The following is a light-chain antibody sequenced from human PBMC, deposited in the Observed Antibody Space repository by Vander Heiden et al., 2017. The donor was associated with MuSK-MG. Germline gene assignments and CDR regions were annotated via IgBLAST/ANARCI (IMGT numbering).Light chain of an antibody. CDR1: QSVLYSSSNMNY. V-gene: IGKV4-1*01. CDR2: WAS. Sequence: DIVLTQSPDSLAVSLGEKATISRKSSQSVLYSSSNMNYLAWFQQKPGQPPKLLIYWASTRESGVPDRFSGSGSGTEFTLTISSLQAEDAAVYYCLQDDHTQYTFGQGTRLEMK. CDR3: LQDDHTQYT. J-gene: IGKJ2*01.